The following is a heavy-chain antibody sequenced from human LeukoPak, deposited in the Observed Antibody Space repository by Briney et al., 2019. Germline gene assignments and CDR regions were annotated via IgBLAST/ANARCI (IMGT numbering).Heavy chain of an antibody. J-gene: IGHJ4*02. V-gene: IGHV1-18*01. CDR2: ISACNGNT. CDR1: GYTFTSYG. D-gene: IGHD1-26*01. Sequence: VASVEVSCRASGYTFTSYGISWVRQAPGQGLEWMGWISACNGNTNYAQKLQGRVTMTTDTSTSTAYMELRSLRSDDTAVYYCARGSHSGSYTDVDYWGQGTLVTVSS. CDR3: ARGSHSGSYTDVDY.